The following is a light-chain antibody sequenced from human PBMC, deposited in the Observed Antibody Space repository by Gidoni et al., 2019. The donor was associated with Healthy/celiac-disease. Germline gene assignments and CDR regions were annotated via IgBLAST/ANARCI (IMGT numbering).Light chain of an antibody. CDR1: QCLLHSSRYNY. Sequence: TVMTQSPLPLPVTPGAPASIPCRSSQCLLHSSRYNYLDWYLQKPGQSPQLLIYSGSNRATGVPDRFSGSGSGTDFTLKISRVEAEDFGVYYCKQALQTRTFGGGTKVEIK. V-gene: IGKV2-28*01. J-gene: IGKJ4*02. CDR2: SGS. CDR3: KQALQTRT.